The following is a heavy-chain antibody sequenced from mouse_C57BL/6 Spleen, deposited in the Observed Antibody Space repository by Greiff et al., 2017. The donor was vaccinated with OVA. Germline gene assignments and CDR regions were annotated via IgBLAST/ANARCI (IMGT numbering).Heavy chain of an antibody. CDR3: ARSGGYDEYYAMDY. Sequence: QVQLQQPGAELVKPGASVKLSCKASGYTFTSYWMHWVKQRPGQGLEWIGMIHPNSGSTNYNEKFKSKATLTVDKSSSTAYMQLSSLTSEDSAVYCCARSGGYDEYYAMDYWGQGTSVTVSS. J-gene: IGHJ4*01. CDR2: IHPNSGST. D-gene: IGHD2-2*01. CDR1: GYTFTSYW. V-gene: IGHV1-64*01.